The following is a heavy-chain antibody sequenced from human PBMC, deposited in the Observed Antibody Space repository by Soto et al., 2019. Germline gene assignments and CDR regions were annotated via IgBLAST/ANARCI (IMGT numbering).Heavy chain of an antibody. Sequence: QVQLVESGGGVVQPGRSLRLSCAPSGFTFNNYGMHWVRQAPGKGLEWLAVIWNDGSNSSYANSVKGRFTISRDNSKNTLYLQMSSLRAEDTAVYYCARRQIPPPTRGAANARGGMDVWGQGTTVTVSS. D-gene: IGHD6-13*01. CDR1: GFTFNNYG. J-gene: IGHJ6*02. V-gene: IGHV3-33*01. CDR2: IWNDGSNS. CDR3: ARRQIPPPTRGAANARGGMDV.